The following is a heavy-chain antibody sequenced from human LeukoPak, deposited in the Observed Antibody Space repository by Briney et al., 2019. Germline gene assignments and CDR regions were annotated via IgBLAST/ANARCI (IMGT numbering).Heavy chain of an antibody. V-gene: IGHV3-7*03. D-gene: IGHD4-17*01. Sequence: GGSLRLSCAVSGFTFSSYWLSWFRQAPGKGLEWVANINQDGSQKFSVDSVKGRFTISRDNAKNSLSLQMNSLRVEDTAVYYCARDWFDGDYDRFDYWGQGTLVTVSS. CDR2: INQDGSQK. CDR3: ARDWFDGDYDRFDY. CDR1: GFTFSSYW. J-gene: IGHJ4*02.